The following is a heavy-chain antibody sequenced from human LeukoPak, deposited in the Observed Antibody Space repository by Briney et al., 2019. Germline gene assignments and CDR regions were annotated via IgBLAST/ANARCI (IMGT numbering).Heavy chain of an antibody. CDR2: ISAYNGNT. D-gene: IGHD6-13*01. CDR1: GGTFSSYA. V-gene: IGHV1-18*01. CDR3: ARGDPYSSSRDAFDI. J-gene: IGHJ3*02. Sequence: ASVKVSCKASGGTFSSYAISWVRQAPGQGLEWMGWISAYNGNTNYAQKLQGRVTMTTDTSTSTAYMELRSLRSDDTAVYYCARGDPYSSSRDAFDIWGQGTMVTVSS.